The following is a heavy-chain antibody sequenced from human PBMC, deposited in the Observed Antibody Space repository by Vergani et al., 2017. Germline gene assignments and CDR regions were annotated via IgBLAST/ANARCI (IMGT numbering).Heavy chain of an antibody. CDR1: GGTFSSYA. CDR3: ARFPLPRDIVVVVASH. V-gene: IGHV1-69*01. D-gene: IGHD2-15*01. CDR2: IIPIFGTA. J-gene: IGHJ4*02. Sequence: QVQLVQSGAEVKKPGSSVKVSCKASGGTFSSYAISWVRQAPGQGLEWMGGIIPIFGTANYAQKFQGRVTITADESTSTAYMELSSLRSEDTAVYYCARFPLPRDIVVVVASHWGQGTLVTVSS.